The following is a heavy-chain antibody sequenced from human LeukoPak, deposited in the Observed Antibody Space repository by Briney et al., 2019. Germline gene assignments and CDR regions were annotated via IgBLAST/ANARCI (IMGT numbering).Heavy chain of an antibody. D-gene: IGHD3-10*01. CDR2: IYYSGST. Sequence: PSETLSLTCTVSGGSISSYYWSWIRQPPGKGLEWIGYIYYSGSTNYNPSLKSRVTISVDTSKNQFSLKLSSVTAADTAVYYCARDKPLYYYGSGSYRFDYWGQGTLVTVSS. CDR1: GGSISSYY. J-gene: IGHJ4*02. V-gene: IGHV4-59*01. CDR3: ARDKPLYYYGSGSYRFDY.